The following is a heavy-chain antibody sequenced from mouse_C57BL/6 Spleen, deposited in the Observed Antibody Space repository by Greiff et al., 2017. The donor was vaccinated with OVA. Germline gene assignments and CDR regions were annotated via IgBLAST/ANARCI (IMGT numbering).Heavy chain of an antibody. D-gene: IGHD1-1*02. CDR3: ASRLWDY. V-gene: IGHV1-26*01. CDR2: INPNNGGT. J-gene: IGHJ2*01. Sequence: VQLQQSGPELVKPGASVKISCKASGYTFTDYYMNWVKQSHGKSLEWIGDINPNNGGTSYNQKFKGKATLTVDKSSSTAYMELRSLTSEDSAVYYCASRLWDYWGQGTTLTVSS. CDR1: GYTFTDYY.